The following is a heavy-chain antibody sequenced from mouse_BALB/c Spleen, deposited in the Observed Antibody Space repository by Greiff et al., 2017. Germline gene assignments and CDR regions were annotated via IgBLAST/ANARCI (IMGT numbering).Heavy chain of an antibody. CDR2: ISDGGSYT. CDR3: ARGHDYADY. CDR1: GFTFSDYY. V-gene: IGHV5-4*02. J-gene: IGHJ2*01. Sequence: DVKLQESGGGLVKPGGSLKLSCAASGFTFSDYYMYWVRQTPEKRLEWVATISDGGSYTYYPDSVKGRFTISRDNAKNNLYLQMSSLKSEDTAMYYCARGHDYADYWGQGTTLTVSS. D-gene: IGHD2-4*01.